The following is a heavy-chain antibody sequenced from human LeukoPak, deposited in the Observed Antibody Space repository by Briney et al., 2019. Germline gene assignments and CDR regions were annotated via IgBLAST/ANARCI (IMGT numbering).Heavy chain of an antibody. Sequence: PSETLSLTCTVYGGSFSGYYWSWIRQPPGKGLEWIGEINHSGSTNYNPSLKSRVTISVDTSRNQFSLKLSSVTAADTAVYYCASTLTVAGPSVMDVCGQGTTVTVSS. CDR2: INHSGST. V-gene: IGHV4-34*01. CDR1: GGSFSGYY. D-gene: IGHD6-19*01. CDR3: ASTLTVAGPSVMDV. J-gene: IGHJ6*02.